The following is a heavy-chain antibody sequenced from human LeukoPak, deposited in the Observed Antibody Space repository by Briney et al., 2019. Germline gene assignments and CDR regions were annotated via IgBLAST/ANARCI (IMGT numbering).Heavy chain of an antibody. Sequence: GESLKISCEGSGYSFATYWIGWVRQMPGKGLEWMGIIYPGDSDTRYSPSFQGQVTISADKSISTAYLQWSSLKAPDTAMYYCARRRGYSHGNPFDYWGQGTLVTVSS. J-gene: IGHJ4*02. CDR2: IYPGDSDT. D-gene: IGHD5-18*01. CDR1: GYSFATYW. V-gene: IGHV5-51*01. CDR3: ARRRGYSHGNPFDY.